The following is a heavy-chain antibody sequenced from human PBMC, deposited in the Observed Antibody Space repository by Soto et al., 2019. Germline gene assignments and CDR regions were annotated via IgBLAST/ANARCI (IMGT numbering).Heavy chain of an antibody. CDR2: IFYDGNNK. CDR3: ARDRGGSWTFDY. D-gene: IGHD1-26*01. Sequence: VQLVESGGGVVQPGRSLRLSCEASGFTFSSHNMHWVRQAPGKGPEWVAFIFYDGNNKNNADSVKRRFTISRDSSKNTLFLQMNSLRVEDTAVYYCARDRGGSWTFDYWGQGTLVTVSS. V-gene: IGHV3-30-3*01. CDR1: GFTFSSHN. J-gene: IGHJ4*02.